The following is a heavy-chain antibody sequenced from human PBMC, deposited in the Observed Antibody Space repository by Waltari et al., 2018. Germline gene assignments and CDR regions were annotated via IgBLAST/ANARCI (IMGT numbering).Heavy chain of an antibody. CDR2: IWFDGTKK. D-gene: IGHD3-9*01. V-gene: IGHV3-33*08. CDR3: ARGMTPDYDILTGPFDY. CDR1: GGSFSGYY. J-gene: IGHJ4*02. Sequence: QVQLQQWGAGLLKPSETLSLTCAVYGGSFSGYYWSWIRQPPGKGLEWVAVIWFDGTKKYYTDSVKGRFTIFRDNSKNMLYLQMNRLRAEDTAVYYCARGMTPDYDILTGPFDYWGQGILVTVSS.